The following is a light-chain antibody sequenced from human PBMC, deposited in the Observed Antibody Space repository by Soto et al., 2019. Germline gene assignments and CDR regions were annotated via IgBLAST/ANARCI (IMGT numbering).Light chain of an antibody. Sequence: IPLTQSPSSLCAFVGSRVAITCLASQGISSYLAWYQQKPGKAPKLLIYAASTLQSGVPSRFSGSGSGTDFTLTVNSLQSEDIAVYYCQQYHNWPVTFGGGTKVDI. CDR2: AAS. V-gene: IGKV1-9*01. J-gene: IGKJ4*01. CDR3: QQYHNWPVT. CDR1: QGISSY.